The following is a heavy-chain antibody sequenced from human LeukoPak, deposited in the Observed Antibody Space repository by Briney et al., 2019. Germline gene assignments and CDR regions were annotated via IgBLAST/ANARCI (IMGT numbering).Heavy chain of an antibody. Sequence: GGPLRLSCAASGFTFNKYAMYWVRQAPEKGLEYVSDINSNGGSTYYANSVKGRFTISRDNSRNTLYLQMASLRVEDMAVYYCARRWPARDTVLVSTMIKWYFDLWGRGTLVTVSS. CDR2: INSNGGST. J-gene: IGHJ2*01. CDR3: ARRWPARDTVLVSTMIKWYFDL. V-gene: IGHV3-64*01. CDR1: GFTFNKYA. D-gene: IGHD5-24*01.